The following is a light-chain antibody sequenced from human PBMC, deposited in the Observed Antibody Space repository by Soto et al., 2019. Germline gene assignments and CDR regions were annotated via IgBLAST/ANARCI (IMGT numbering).Light chain of an antibody. CDR1: NSDVGAYNY. V-gene: IGLV2-14*01. CDR3: SSYTTTNTLYV. J-gene: IGLJ1*01. CDR2: EVF. Sequence: QSVLTQPASVSLSPGQSITIPCTGTNSDVGAYNYVSWYQHHPGKAPKLMIYEVFIRTSGVSSRFSGSKSGSTASLTISGLQAEDEADYYCSSYTTTNTLYVFGTGTKVTVL.